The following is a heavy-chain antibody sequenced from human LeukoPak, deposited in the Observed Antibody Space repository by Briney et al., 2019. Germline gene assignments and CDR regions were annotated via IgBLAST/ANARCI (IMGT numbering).Heavy chain of an antibody. CDR1: GGSFSSYA. J-gene: IGHJ4*02. Sequence: SVKVSCKASGGSFSSYAISWVRQAPGQGREWMGGIIPILGIANYAQKFQGRVTSTVDKSTSTAYMELSSLRSEDTAVYYCARDPDGYPPDWGQGTLATVSS. CDR3: ARDPDGYPPD. V-gene: IGHV1-69*10. CDR2: IIPILGIA. D-gene: IGHD5-24*01.